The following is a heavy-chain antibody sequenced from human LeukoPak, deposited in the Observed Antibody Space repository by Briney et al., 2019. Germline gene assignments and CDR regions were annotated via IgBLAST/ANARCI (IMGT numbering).Heavy chain of an antibody. J-gene: IGHJ4*02. CDR1: GFTFDDYA. V-gene: IGHV3-9*01. Sequence: GGSLRLSCAASGFTFDDYAMHWVRQAPGKGLEWVSGISWNSGSIGYADSVKGRFTISRDNAKNSLYLQMNSLRAEDTAVYYCARDYGKSGRIDSSLGYWGQGSLVTVSS. CDR3: ARDYGKSGRIDSSLGY. D-gene: IGHD6-13*01. CDR2: ISWNSGSI.